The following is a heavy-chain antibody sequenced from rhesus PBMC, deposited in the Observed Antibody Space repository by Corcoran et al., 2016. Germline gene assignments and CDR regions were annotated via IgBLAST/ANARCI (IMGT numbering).Heavy chain of an antibody. CDR3: ARDEYCTGSGCYNYYGLDS. CDR1: GGSISSNY. Sequence: QVQLQESGPGLVKPSETLSLTCAVSGGSISSNYWSWIRQAPGKGLEWIGRIYGSGGNTDNNPSLRSRVTISTDTSKNQFSLKLSSVTAADTAVYYCARDEYCTGSGCYNYYGLDSWGQGVVVTVSS. CDR2: IYGSGGNT. V-gene: IGHV4-160*01. J-gene: IGHJ6*01. D-gene: IGHD2-21*01.